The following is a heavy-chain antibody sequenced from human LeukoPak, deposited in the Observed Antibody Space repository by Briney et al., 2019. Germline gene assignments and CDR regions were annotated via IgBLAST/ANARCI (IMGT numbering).Heavy chain of an antibody. CDR3: ARDIGYSNYREYYFDY. V-gene: IGHV1-2*02. CDR1: GYTFTGYY. Sequence: ASVKVSCKASGYTFTGYYMHWVRQAPGQGLEWMGWINPNSGGTNYAQKFQGRVTMTRDTSISTAYMELSRLRSDDTAVYYCARDIGYSNYREYYFDYWGQGTLVTVSS. J-gene: IGHJ4*02. D-gene: IGHD4-11*01. CDR2: INPNSGGT.